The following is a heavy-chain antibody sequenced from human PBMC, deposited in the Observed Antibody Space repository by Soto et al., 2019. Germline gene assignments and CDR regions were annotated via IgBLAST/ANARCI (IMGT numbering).Heavy chain of an antibody. Sequence: QVQLVQSGAEVKKPGASVKVSCKASGYTYTNYPIHWVRQAPGQGLEWMGWINVGNGNTKYSQKFQGRVTMTRDTYASTAYMELSSLGSEDTAVYYCASSSERGYWGPGTLVTVSS. CDR1: GYTYTNYP. CDR3: ASSSERGY. V-gene: IGHV1-3*01. J-gene: IGHJ4*02. CDR2: INVGNGNT.